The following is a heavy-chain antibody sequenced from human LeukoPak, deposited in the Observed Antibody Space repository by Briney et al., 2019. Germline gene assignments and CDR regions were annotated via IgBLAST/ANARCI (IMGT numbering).Heavy chain of an antibody. CDR2: ISAYNGNT. J-gene: IGHJ5*02. CDR3: ARVSSTSCYLSCGWFDP. V-gene: IGHV1-18*01. D-gene: IGHD2-2*01. Sequence: GASVKVSCKASGYTFTSYAMHWVRQAPGQRLEWMGWISAYNGNTNYAQKLQGRVTMTTDTSTSTAYMELRSLRSDDTAVYYCARVSSTSCYLSCGWFDPWGQGTLVTVSS. CDR1: GYTFTSYA.